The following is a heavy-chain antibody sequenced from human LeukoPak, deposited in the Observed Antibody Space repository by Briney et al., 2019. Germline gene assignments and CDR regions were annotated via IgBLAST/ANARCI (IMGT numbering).Heavy chain of an antibody. CDR1: GYSFTSYW. V-gene: IGHV5-51*01. CDR3: ARGAKEPSIVGAKRPFDY. J-gene: IGHJ4*02. CDR2: IYPGDSDT. Sequence: GESLKISCKGSGYSFTSYWIGWVRQMPGKGLEWMGIIYPGDSDTRYSPSFQGQVTISADKSVSTAYLQWSSLKASDTAMYYCARGAKEPSIVGAKRPFDYWGQGTLVTVSS. D-gene: IGHD1-26*01.